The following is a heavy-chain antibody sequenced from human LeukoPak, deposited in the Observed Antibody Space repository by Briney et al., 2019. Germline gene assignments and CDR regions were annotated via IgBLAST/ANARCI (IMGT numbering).Heavy chain of an antibody. CDR2: ISAYNGNT. D-gene: IGHD3-10*01. CDR1: GYTFTSYG. CDR3: ARAPQGYYGSGSYYAYFDY. J-gene: IGHJ4*02. Sequence: ASVKVSCKASGYTFTSYGISWVRQAPGQGLEWMGWISAYNGNTNYAQKLQGRVTMTTDTSTSTAYMELRSLRSDDMAVYYCARAPQGYYGSGSYYAYFDYWGQGTLVTVSS. V-gene: IGHV1-18*03.